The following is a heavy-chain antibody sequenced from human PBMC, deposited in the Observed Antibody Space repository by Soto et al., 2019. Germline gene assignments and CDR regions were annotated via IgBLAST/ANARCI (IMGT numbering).Heavy chain of an antibody. CDR2: ISSSSST. V-gene: IGHV3-11*06. J-gene: IGHJ6*02. CDR3: VRAIGHYGMDV. D-gene: IGHD3-22*01. CDR1: GFTFSEYY. Sequence: SGFTFSEYYMSWIRQATGKGLEWVSYISSSSSTTYADSVKGRFTISRDNAKNTLYLQMNSLRAEDTAVYYCVRAIGHYGMDVWGRGTTVTVSS.